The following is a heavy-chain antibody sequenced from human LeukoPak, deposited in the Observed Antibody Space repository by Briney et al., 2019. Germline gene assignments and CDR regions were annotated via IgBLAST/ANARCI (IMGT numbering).Heavy chain of an antibody. V-gene: IGHV3-23*01. CDR1: GFTFSTYA. D-gene: IGHD3-10*01. CDR3: AKSGGLSGSGRLAMDV. CDR2: ISGSGGST. Sequence: PGGSLRLSCAASGFTFSTYAMSWVRLAPGKGLEWVSGISGSGGSTYYADSVKGRFTSSRDNSNSTLYVQMNSLRVEDTAVYYCAKSGGLSGSGRLAMDVWGQGTTVTVPS. J-gene: IGHJ6*02.